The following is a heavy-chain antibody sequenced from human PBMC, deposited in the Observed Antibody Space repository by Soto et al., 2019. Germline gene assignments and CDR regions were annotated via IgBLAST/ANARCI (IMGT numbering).Heavy chain of an antibody. CDR1: GGSISSYY. CDR3: ARDRISPSPTGQHYYYGMDV. Sequence: SETLSLTCTVSGGSISSYYWSWIRQPPGKGLEWIGYIYYSGSTNYNPSLKSRVTISVDTSKNQFSLKLSSVTAADTAVYYCARDRISPSPTGQHYYYGMDVWGQGTTVTVSS. J-gene: IGHJ6*02. D-gene: IGHD2-2*01. V-gene: IGHV4-59*01. CDR2: IYYSGST.